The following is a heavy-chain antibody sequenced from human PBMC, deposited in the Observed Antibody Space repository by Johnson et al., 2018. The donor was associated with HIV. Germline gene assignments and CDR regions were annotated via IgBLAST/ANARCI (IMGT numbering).Heavy chain of an antibody. J-gene: IGHJ3*02. CDR2: ISWDGGST. CDR3: ARDKVWQWLSSRDADAFDI. V-gene: IGHV3-43D*03. CDR1: GFTFDDYA. Sequence: VQLVESGGVVVQPGGSLRLSCAASGFTFDDYAMHWVRQAPGKGLEWVSLISWDGGSTYYADSVKGRFTISRDNSKNTLYLHMNSLRAEDTALYYCARDKVWQWLSSRDADAFDIWGQGTMVSVSS. D-gene: IGHD6-19*01.